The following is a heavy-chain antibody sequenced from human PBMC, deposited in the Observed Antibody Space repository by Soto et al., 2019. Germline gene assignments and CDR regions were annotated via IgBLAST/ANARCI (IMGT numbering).Heavy chain of an antibody. CDR3: AKDSIVGATTGILDY. CDR1: GYTFTSYY. V-gene: IGHV1-46*01. CDR2: INPSGGST. D-gene: IGHD1-26*01. Sequence: ASVKVSCKASGYTFTSYYMHWVRQAPGQGLEWMGIINPSGGSTSYAQKFQGRVTTTRDTSTSTVYMELSSLRAEDTAVYYCAKDSIVGATTGILDYWGQGTLVTVSS. J-gene: IGHJ4*02.